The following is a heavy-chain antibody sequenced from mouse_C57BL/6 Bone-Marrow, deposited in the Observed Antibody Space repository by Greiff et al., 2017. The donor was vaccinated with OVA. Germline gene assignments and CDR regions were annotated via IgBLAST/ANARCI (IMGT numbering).Heavy chain of an antibody. CDR2: ISNGGGST. CDR3: ARRGLPSFWYFDV. J-gene: IGHJ1*03. D-gene: IGHD2-4*01. Sequence: EVQRVESGGGLVQPGGSLKLSCAASGFTFSDYYMYWVRQTPEKRLEWVAYISNGGGSTYYPDTVKGRFTISRDNAKNTLYLQMSRLKSEDTAMYYCARRGLPSFWYFDVWGTGTTVTVSS. V-gene: IGHV5-12*01. CDR1: GFTFSDYY.